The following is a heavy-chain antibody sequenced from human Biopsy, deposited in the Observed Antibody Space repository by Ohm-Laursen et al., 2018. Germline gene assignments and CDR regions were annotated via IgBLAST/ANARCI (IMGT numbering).Heavy chain of an antibody. Sequence: SETLSLTCTVYGATFSDYYWNWIRQPPGKGLEWIGQINQSGETKYNPSLQSRVTISAEVSKNQFSLKLRSLTAADTAIYYCGNEVYGRDYWGQGARVTVSS. CDR2: INQSGET. CDR3: GNEVYGRDY. J-gene: IGHJ4*02. V-gene: IGHV4-34*08. D-gene: IGHD4-17*01. CDR1: GATFSDYY.